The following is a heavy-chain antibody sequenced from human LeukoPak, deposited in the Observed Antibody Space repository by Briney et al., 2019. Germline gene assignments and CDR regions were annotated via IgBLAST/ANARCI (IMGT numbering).Heavy chain of an antibody. Sequence: PSDTLSLTWTVSGGSVSSYYWSWIRQPPGKGLEWIGCIYYSGSTNYNPSLNSRVTISVDTSKNQFSLKLSSVTAADTAVYYCARVGYSFDVIDVWGQGTTVTVSS. V-gene: IGHV4-59*02. J-gene: IGHJ6*02. D-gene: IGHD3-16*01. CDR2: IYYSGST. CDR1: GGSVSSYY. CDR3: ARVGYSFDVIDV.